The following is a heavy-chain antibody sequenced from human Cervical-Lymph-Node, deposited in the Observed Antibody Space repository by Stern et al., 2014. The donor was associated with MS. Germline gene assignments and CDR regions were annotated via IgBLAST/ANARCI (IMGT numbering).Heavy chain of an antibody. V-gene: IGHV1-69*01. D-gene: IGHD2-2*03. CDR1: GGTFSSYA. CDR3: ARDRGYCSSTSCPAGYYYGMDV. Sequence: QVQLVQSGAEVKKPGSSVKVSCKASGGTFSSYAISWVRQAPGQGLEWMGGIIPIFGTANYAQKFQGRVTITADESTSTAYMELSSLRSEDTAVYYCARDRGYCSSTSCPAGYYYGMDVWGQGTTVTVSS. J-gene: IGHJ6*02. CDR2: IIPIFGTA.